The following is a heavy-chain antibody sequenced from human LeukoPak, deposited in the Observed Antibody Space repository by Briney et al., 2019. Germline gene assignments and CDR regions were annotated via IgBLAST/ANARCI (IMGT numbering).Heavy chain of an antibody. Sequence: PSQTLSLTCTVSGGSISSGGYYWSWIRQHPGKGLEWIGYIYYSGSTNYNPSLKSRVTISVDTSKNQFSLKLSSVTAADTAVYYCARDRTGGWFDPWGQGTLVTISS. CDR1: GGSISSGGYY. J-gene: IGHJ5*02. CDR3: ARDRTGGWFDP. CDR2: IYYSGST. D-gene: IGHD1-14*01. V-gene: IGHV4-61*08.